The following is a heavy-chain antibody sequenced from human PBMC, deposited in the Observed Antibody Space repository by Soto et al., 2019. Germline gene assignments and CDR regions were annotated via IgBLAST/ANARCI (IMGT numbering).Heavy chain of an antibody. Sequence: SETLSLTXTVSGGSISSGDYYWSWIRQPPGKGLEWIGYIYYSGSTYYNPSLKSRVTISVDTSKNQFSLKLSSVTAADTAVYYCARYSYGPSRGASDIWGQGTMVTVSS. V-gene: IGHV4-30-4*01. CDR3: ARYSYGPSRGASDI. CDR1: GGSISSGDYY. D-gene: IGHD5-18*01. CDR2: IYYSGST. J-gene: IGHJ3*02.